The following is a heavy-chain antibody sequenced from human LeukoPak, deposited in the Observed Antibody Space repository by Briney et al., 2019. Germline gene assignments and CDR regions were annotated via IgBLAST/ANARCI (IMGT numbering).Heavy chain of an antibody. J-gene: IGHJ4*02. Sequence: PSETLSLTCAVYGGSISGYYWSWIRQPPGKGLEWIAEIHHSGSTNYNPSLKSRVTISIDTSKNQFSLKLSSVTAADTAVYYCARSDYGSGNYYWSLDYWGQGTLVTVSS. CDR3: ARSDYGSGNYYWSLDY. CDR2: IHHSGST. V-gene: IGHV4-34*01. CDR1: GGSISGYY. D-gene: IGHD3-10*01.